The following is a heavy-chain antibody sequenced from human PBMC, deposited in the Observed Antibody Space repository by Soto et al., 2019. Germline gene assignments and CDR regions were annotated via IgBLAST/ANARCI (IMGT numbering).Heavy chain of an antibody. J-gene: IGHJ5*02. Sequence: QVQLRESGPGLVKPSQTLSLTCSVSGASVAGGSYYWSWVRQPPGQGLDWIGYIPSRDRPFYNPSLTSRGTISADTSKNQLALQLTSVTAADTAVYYCARDTYSGYDFGLWGQGTLVTVSS. V-gene: IGHV4-30-4*01. CDR2: IPSRDRP. CDR1: GASVAGGSYY. CDR3: ARDTYSGYDFGL. D-gene: IGHD5-12*01.